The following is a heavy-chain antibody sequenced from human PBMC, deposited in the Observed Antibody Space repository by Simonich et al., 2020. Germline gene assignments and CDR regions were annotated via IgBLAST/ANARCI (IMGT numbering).Heavy chain of an antibody. CDR1: GYTFTGYY. CDR2: INPTRGGK. D-gene: IGHD3-10*01. Sequence: QVQLVQSGAEVKKPGASVKVSCKASGYTFTGYYMHWVRQAPGQGLEWSGRINPTRGGKNYAQKFKGRVTMTRETSISTAYMELSRLRSDDTAVYYCARWPSIPASYGSGSYFDYWGQGTLVNVSS. V-gene: IGHV1-2*02. J-gene: IGHJ4*02. CDR3: ARWPSIPASYGSGSYFDY.